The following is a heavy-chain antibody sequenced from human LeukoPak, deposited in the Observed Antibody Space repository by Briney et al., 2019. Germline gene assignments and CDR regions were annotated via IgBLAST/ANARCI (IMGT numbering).Heavy chain of an antibody. Sequence: PSETLSLTCTVSGGSIAGSSYYWVWIRQPPGNGLEWIGTIYYSGSTYYNPFLKSRVTISVDTSKNQFSLKLSSVTAADTAVYYCARQEVAATPNWFDPWGQGTLVTVSS. CDR2: IYYSGST. CDR3: ARQEVAATPNWFDP. V-gene: IGHV4-39*01. CDR1: GGSIAGSSYY. J-gene: IGHJ5*02. D-gene: IGHD2-15*01.